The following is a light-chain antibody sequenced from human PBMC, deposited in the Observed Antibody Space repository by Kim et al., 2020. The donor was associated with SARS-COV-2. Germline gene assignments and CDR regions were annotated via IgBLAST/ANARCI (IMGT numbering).Light chain of an antibody. CDR3: SSYTSSSSRV. J-gene: IGLJ3*02. CDR2: DVT. Sequence: GQSITISCAGTSSDVDGYDYVSWYQQHPGKVPKLMIYDVTNRPSGVSNRFSGSKSGNTASLTISGLQAEDEADYYCSSYTSSSSRVFGGGTKLTVL. CDR1: SSDVDGYDY. V-gene: IGLV2-14*03.